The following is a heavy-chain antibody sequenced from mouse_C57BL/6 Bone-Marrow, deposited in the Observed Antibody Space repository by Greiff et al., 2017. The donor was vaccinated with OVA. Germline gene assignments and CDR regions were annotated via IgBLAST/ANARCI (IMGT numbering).Heavy chain of an antibody. J-gene: IGHJ2*01. CDR1: GYAFSSSW. Sequence: LQESGPELVKPGASVKISCKASGYAFSSSWMNWVKQRPGKGLEWIGRIYPGDGDTNYNGKFKGKATLTADKSSSTAYMQLSSLTSEDSAVYFCARADGSSLDYWGQGTTLTVSS. CDR2: IYPGDGDT. V-gene: IGHV1-82*01. D-gene: IGHD1-1*01. CDR3: ARADGSSLDY.